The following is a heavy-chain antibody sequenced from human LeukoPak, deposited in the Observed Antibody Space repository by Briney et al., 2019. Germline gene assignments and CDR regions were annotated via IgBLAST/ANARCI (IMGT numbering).Heavy chain of an antibody. J-gene: IGHJ4*02. D-gene: IGHD6-19*01. CDR2: IRYDGTNK. CDR3: ARGWEGYFDY. Sequence: GGSLRLSCAASGFTFRSYGMHWVRQAPGKGLEWVAIIRYDGTNKYYADSVKGRFTISRDNAKNTLYLQMNSLRAEDTAVYYCARGWEGYFDYWGQGTLVTVSS. V-gene: IGHV3-30*02. CDR1: GFTFRSYG.